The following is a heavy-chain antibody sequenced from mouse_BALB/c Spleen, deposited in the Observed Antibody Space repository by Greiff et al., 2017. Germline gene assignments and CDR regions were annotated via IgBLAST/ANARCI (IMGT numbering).Heavy chain of an antibody. CDR2: ISYDGSN. CDR1: GDSITSGY. Sequence: VQLQESGPSLVKPSQTLSLTCSVTGDSITSGYWNWIRQFPGNKLEWMGYISYDGSNNYNPSLKNRISITRDTSKNQFFLKLNSVTTEDTATYYCARGGGYYGFDYWGQGTTLTVSS. D-gene: IGHD1-1*01. J-gene: IGHJ2*01. CDR3: ARGGGYYGFDY. V-gene: IGHV3-6*02.